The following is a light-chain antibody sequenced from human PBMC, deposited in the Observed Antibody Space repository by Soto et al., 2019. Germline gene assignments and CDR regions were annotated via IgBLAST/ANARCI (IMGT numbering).Light chain of an antibody. CDR2: EVS. J-gene: IGLJ1*01. CDR3: CSYAGSNNFYV. V-gene: IGLV2-8*01. CDR1: SSDVGGHNY. Sequence: QSVLTQPPSASGSPGQSVTISCTGTSSDVGGHNYVSWYQQHPGKAPKLMLYEVSKRPSGVPDRFSGSKSGNTASLTVSALQAEDEADYYCCSYAGSNNFYVLGNGTKVT.